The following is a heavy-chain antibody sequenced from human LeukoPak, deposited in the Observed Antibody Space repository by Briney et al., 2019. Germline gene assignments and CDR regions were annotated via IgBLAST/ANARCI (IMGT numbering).Heavy chain of an antibody. CDR2: INPSGGST. D-gene: IGHD5-24*01. J-gene: IGHJ3*02. CDR1: GYTFTSYY. CDR3: AREDGGDGYNRDAFDI. Sequence: ASVKVSCKASGYTFTSYYMHWVRQAPGQGLEWMGIINPSGGSTSYAQKFQGRVTMTRDMSTSTVYMELSSLRSEDTAVYYCAREDGGDGYNRDAFDIWGQGTMVTVSS. V-gene: IGHV1-46*01.